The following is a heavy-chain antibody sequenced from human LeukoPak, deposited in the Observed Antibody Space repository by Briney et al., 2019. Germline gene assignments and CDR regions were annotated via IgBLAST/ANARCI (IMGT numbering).Heavy chain of an antibody. J-gene: IGHJ4*02. CDR1: GFTFDDYA. CDR3: AKAFYGDNTPFYFDY. V-gene: IGHV3-9*01. D-gene: IGHD4-17*01. Sequence: GRSLRLSCAASGFTFDDYAMHWVRQAPGKGLEWVSGISWNSDYIGYADSVKGRFTVSRDNAKNSLYLQMNSLRTEDTALYFCAKAFYGDNTPFYFDYWAQGTLVTVSS. CDR2: ISWNSDYI.